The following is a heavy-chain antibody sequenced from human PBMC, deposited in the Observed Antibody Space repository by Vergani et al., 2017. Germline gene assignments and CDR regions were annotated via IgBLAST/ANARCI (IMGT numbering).Heavy chain of an antibody. J-gene: IGHJ2*01. V-gene: IGHV4-31*03. CDR1: GAYVGSGGYY. CDR2: IYYSGTT. Sequence: QVQLQESGPGLVKASQTLSLTCSVSGAYVGSGGYYWSWVRQRPGMGLDWIGYIYYSGTTYYNPSLESRLTISLDTSENHLSLRLNSVTAADTAVYYCARVGHLVAVTGEGPSLDLWGRGTLVTVSS. CDR3: ARVGHLVAVTGEGPSLDL. D-gene: IGHD2-21*02.